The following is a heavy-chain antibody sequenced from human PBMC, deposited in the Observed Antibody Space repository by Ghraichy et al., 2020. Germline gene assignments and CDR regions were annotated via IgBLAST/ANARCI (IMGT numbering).Heavy chain of an antibody. CDR3: ARHVRNYGLDV. CDR1: GGSIRSDY. Sequence: SETLSLTCSVSGGSIRSDYWSWFRQPPGKGLEWIGYIYDSGSTNYNPSLKSRFSISVDTSNNQFSLKLSSVTAADTAVYYCARHVRNYGLDVWGQGTTVSVSS. V-gene: IGHV4-59*08. J-gene: IGHJ6*02. CDR2: IYDSGST.